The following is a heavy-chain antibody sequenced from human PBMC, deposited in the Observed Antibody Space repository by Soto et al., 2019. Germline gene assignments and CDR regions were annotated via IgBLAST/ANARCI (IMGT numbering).Heavy chain of an antibody. CDR3: ARDSRVVEDSAFDI. CDR1: GFTFSSYG. CDR2: IWYDGNNK. J-gene: IGHJ3*02. V-gene: IGHV3-33*01. D-gene: IGHD3-3*01. Sequence: QVQLVESGGGVVQPGRSLRLSCAASGFTFSSYGMHWVRQAPGKGLEWVAVIWYDGNNKYYADSVKGRFTISRDNSKNTLYLQMNSLRAEDTAVYYCARDSRVVEDSAFDIWGQGTMVTVSS.